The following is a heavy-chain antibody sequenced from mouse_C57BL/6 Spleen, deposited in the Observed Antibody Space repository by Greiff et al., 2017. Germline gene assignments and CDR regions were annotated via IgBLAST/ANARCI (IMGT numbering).Heavy chain of an antibody. CDR3: ASGGNYYAMDY. Sequence: VQLQQSGAELVKPGASVKISCKASGYAFSSYWMNWVKQRPGKGLEWIGQIYPGDGDTNYNGKFKGKATLTADKSSSTAYMQLSSLTSEDSAVYFCASGGNYYAMDYWGQGTSVTVSS. D-gene: IGHD2-1*01. CDR2: IYPGDGDT. CDR1: GYAFSSYW. V-gene: IGHV1-80*01. J-gene: IGHJ4*01.